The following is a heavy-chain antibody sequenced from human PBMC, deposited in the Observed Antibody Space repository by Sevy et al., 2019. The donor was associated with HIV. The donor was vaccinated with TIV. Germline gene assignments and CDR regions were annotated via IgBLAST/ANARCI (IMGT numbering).Heavy chain of an antibody. J-gene: IGHJ4*02. D-gene: IGHD6-19*01. CDR2: ISGSGGST. CDR1: GFTFSTYG. CDR3: ATHRGQWLFTAVFDY. Sequence: GGSLRLSCAASGFTFSTYGLSWVRQAPGKGLEWVSAISGSGGSTYYADSVKGRFTISRDNSKNTLYLKMNSLRAEDTVVYYCATHRGQWLFTAVFDYWGQGTLVTVSS. V-gene: IGHV3-23*01.